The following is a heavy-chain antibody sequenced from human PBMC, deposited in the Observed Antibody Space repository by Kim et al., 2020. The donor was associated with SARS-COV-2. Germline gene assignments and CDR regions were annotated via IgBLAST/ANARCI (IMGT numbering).Heavy chain of an antibody. CDR3: AKDSYFLTGIDY. CDR1: GFTFSDSG. Sequence: GGSLRLSCAASGFTFSDSGMAWVRQAPGKGLEWVSIIDRSGLTIYYADYAKGRFTISRDTSENVLYLQMNSLRVEDTAMYYCAKDSYFLTGIDYWGQGTLVTVSS. V-gene: IGHV3-23*01. D-gene: IGHD3-9*01. CDR2: IDRSGLTI. J-gene: IGHJ4*02.